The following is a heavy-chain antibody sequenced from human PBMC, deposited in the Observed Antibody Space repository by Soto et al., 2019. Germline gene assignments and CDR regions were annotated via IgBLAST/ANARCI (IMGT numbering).Heavy chain of an antibody. V-gene: IGHV1-46*01. CDR3: ARDKSKTSGKPDASSCFHT. D-gene: IGHD2-8*01. J-gene: IGHJ5*02. CDR1: GFSFSDYF. CDR2: INPSGDSR. Sequence: ASVKVSCKASGFSFSDYFMHWVRQAPGQGLEWMGIINPSGDSRNYAQKFQGRVTITRDTSTSTVYMDLSSLRYEDTAVYYCARDKSKTSGKPDASSCFHTWGQGTPVTVSS.